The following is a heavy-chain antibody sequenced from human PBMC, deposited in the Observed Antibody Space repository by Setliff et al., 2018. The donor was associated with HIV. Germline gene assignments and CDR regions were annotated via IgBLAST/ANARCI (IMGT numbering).Heavy chain of an antibody. D-gene: IGHD3-22*01. J-gene: IGHJ4*02. CDR3: ARHELVGYYYSIDY. Sequence: PGGSLRLSCAASGFTFSDYSMTWVRQVPGRGLEWVSSISGTSYIYYADSVKGRFTASRDNAKNSLYLHINSLRAEDTAVYYCARHELVGYYYSIDYWGQGTLVTVSS. V-gene: IGHV3-21*06. CDR1: GFTFSDYS. CDR2: ISGTSYI.